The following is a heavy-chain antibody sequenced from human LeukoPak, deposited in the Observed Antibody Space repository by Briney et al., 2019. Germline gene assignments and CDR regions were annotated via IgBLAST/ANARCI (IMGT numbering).Heavy chain of an antibody. V-gene: IGHV4-34*01. D-gene: IGHD1-7*01. J-gene: IGHJ6*03. CDR3: ARAFRTTPHYYYYYYMDV. CDR2: INHSGST. CDR1: GGSFSGYY. Sequence: SETLSLTCAVYGGSFSGYYWSWIRQPPGKGLEWIGEINHSGSTNYNPSLKSRVTISVDTSKNQFSLKLSSVTAADTAVYYCARAFRTTPHYYYYYYMDVWGKGTTVTVSS.